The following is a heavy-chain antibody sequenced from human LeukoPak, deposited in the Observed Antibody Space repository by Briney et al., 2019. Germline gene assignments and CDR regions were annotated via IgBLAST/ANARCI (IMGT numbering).Heavy chain of an antibody. CDR1: GGSINNYQ. J-gene: IGHJ3*02. CDR2: MYYSGST. CDR3: ARRAHSDAFDI. Sequence: PSETLSLACSVSGGSINNYQWSWIRQPPGKGLEWIGFMYYSGSTNYNPSLKSRVTISVDTSKKQFSLKLSSVTAADTAVYYCARRAHSDAFDIWGQGTTVTVSS. V-gene: IGHV4-59*08.